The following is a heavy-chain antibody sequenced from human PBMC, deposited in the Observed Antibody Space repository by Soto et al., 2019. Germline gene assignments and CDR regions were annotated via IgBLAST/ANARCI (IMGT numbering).Heavy chain of an antibody. V-gene: IGHV3-33*01. CDR3: ARDRSRGIAAAGPDY. J-gene: IGHJ4*02. D-gene: IGHD6-13*01. Sequence: SLRLSCAASGFTFSRYAMHWVRQAPGKGLDWVAVIWFDETNKYYVDSVRGRFTISRDNSKNTLYLQMNSLRGEDTAVYYCARDRSRGIAAAGPDYWGQGTLVTVSS. CDR1: GFTFSRYA. CDR2: IWFDETNK.